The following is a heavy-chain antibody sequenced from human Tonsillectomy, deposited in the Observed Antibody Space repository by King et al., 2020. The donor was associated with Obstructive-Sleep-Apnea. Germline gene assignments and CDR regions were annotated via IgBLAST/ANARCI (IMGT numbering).Heavy chain of an antibody. CDR2: VYTSGST. J-gene: IGHJ5*02. V-gene: IGHV4-4*07. D-gene: IGHD4/OR15-4a*01. Sequence: VQLQESGPGLVKPSETLSLTCSVSGGSISSSFWSWIRQPAGKGLEWIGRVYTSGSTKYSPSLKSRVSMSADASKNQISLKLTSVTAADTAVYYCARTTSAATDYAPDWFDPWGQGTLVIVSS. CDR3: ARTTSAATDYAPDWFDP. CDR1: GGSISSSF.